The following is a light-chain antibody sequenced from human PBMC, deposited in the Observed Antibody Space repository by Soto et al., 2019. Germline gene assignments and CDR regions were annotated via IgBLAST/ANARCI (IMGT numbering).Light chain of an antibody. Sequence: DIQMTQSPSTLSASVGDRVTITCRASQSISGWLAWYQQKPGKGPKLVIYDASSLESGVPSRFSGSGSGTEFTLTISSLQPDDFASYYCQQYKSFPVTFGQETKVDIK. CDR2: DAS. CDR3: QQYKSFPVT. CDR1: QSISGW. J-gene: IGKJ1*01. V-gene: IGKV1-5*01.